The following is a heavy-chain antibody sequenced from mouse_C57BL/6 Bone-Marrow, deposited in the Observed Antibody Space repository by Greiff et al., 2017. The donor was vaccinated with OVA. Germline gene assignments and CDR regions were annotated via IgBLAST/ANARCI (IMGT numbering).Heavy chain of an antibody. Sequence: EVQRVESGGGLVKPGGSLKLSCAASGFTFSSYAMSWVRQTPEKRLEWVATISDGGSYTYYPDNVKGRFTISRDNAKNNLYLQMSHLKSEDTAMYYCARGPITTGYFDVWGTGTTVTVSS. CDR3: ARGPITTGYFDV. CDR1: GFTFSSYA. J-gene: IGHJ1*03. V-gene: IGHV5-4*01. D-gene: IGHD1-1*01. CDR2: ISDGGSYT.